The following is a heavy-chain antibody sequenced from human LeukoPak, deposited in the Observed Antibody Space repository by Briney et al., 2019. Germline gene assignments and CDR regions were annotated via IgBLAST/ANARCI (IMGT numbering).Heavy chain of an antibody. CDR2: INWDDDK. Sequence: SGPTLMQPTTTLTLTCTLYGYSRRTSGGGGGGIGQPPEKEMEWLSLINWDDDKRYSPYLKRRVNNTQETANTQVVLTMTNMDPVHTATYYCAHRLLPYYFDYWGQGTLVTVSS. V-gene: IGHV2-5*02. CDR1: GYSRRTSGGG. CDR3: AHRLLPYYFDY. J-gene: IGHJ4*02.